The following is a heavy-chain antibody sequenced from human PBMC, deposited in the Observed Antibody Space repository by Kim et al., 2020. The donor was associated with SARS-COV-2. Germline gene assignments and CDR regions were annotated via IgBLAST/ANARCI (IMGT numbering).Heavy chain of an antibody. J-gene: IGHJ5*02. D-gene: IGHD2-2*01. Sequence: ASVKVSCKASGYTFTSYGISWVRQAPGQGLEWMGWISAYNGNTNYAQKLQGRVTMTTDTSTSTAYMELRSLRSDDTAVYYCARDEGVPAAMVTNGFDPWGQGTLVTVSS. CDR2: ISAYNGNT. V-gene: IGHV1-18*04. CDR3: ARDEGVPAAMVTNGFDP. CDR1: GYTFTSYG.